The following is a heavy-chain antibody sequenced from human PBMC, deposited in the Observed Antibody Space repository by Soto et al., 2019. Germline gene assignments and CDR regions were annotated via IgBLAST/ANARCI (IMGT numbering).Heavy chain of an antibody. CDR1: VGSISSGDYY. CDR2: IYYSGST. Sequence: PSETLSLTCTVSVGSISSGDYYWSWIRQPPGKGLEWSGYIYYSGSTYYNPSLKSRVTISVDTSKNQFSLKLSSVTAADTAVYYCASYGAQRRLFDYWGQGTLVTVSS. V-gene: IGHV4-30-4*01. CDR3: ASYGAQRRLFDY. J-gene: IGHJ4*02. D-gene: IGHD4-17*01.